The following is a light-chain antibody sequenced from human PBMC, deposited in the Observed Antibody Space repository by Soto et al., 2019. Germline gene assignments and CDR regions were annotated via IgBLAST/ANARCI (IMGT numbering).Light chain of an antibody. CDR1: QSVSNN. J-gene: IGKJ1*01. CDR2: GAS. Sequence: EIVMTQSPATLSVSPGERATLSCRASQSVSNNLAWYQQKPGQAPRLLMYGASTRATGIPARYSGSGSGTEFTLTISSLQSADFAVYFCQQYNNRARTFGQGTKVDIK. V-gene: IGKV3-15*01. CDR3: QQYNNRART.